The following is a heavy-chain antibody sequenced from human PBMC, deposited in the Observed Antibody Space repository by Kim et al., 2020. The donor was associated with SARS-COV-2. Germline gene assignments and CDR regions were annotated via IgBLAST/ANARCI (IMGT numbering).Heavy chain of an antibody. D-gene: IGHD1-20*01. Sequence: GDAESAKGRFTNSRENARNSLYLQMDSLRADETALYYCAKGGRYDWNELDNWGQGTLLTVSS. V-gene: IGHV3-9*01. CDR3: AKGGRYDWNELDN. J-gene: IGHJ4*02.